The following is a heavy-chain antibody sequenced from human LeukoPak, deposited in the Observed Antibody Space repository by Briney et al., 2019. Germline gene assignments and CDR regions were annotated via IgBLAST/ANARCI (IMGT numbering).Heavy chain of an antibody. Sequence: SETLSLTCTVSRGSISGTIRSYYWSWLRQPPGKGLEWIGYISSSGSVNDNPSLRSRVTISVDTSKNQFFLNLSSVSAADTAVYYCARIPLGYSGAYYFDYWGQGTLVTVSP. D-gene: IGHD5-12*01. CDR1: RGSISGTIRSYY. J-gene: IGHJ4*02. CDR3: ARIPLGYSGAYYFDY. V-gene: IGHV4-4*09. CDR2: ISSSGSV.